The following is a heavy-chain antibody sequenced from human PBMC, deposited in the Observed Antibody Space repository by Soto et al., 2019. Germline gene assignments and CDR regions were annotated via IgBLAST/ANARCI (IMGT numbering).Heavy chain of an antibody. D-gene: IGHD2-15*01. J-gene: IGHJ5*02. CDR1: GFTFSSYA. V-gene: IGHV3-30-3*01. CDR2: ISYDGSNK. CDR3: ARASHVVVVAATGYNWFDP. Sequence: QVQLVESGGGVVQPGRSLRLSCAASGFTFSSYAMHWVRQAPGKGLEWVAVISYDGSNKYYADSVKGRFTISRDNSKNTLYLQMNSLRAEDTAVYYCARASHVVVVAATGYNWFDPWGQGTLVTVSS.